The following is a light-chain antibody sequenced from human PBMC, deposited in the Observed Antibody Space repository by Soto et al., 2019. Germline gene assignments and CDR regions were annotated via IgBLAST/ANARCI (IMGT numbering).Light chain of an antibody. CDR1: RSDIGDSNF. CDR3: ASFRSGTILV. J-gene: IGLJ1*01. Sequence: QSVLTQPASVSGSLGQSVTISCTGPRSDIGDSNFISWYQHSPGKAPRLLIYEVNNRPSGVSKRFSGSKAGNTASLTISGLLDDDEADYFCASFRSGTILVFGSGTRSPS. V-gene: IGLV2-14*01. CDR2: EVN.